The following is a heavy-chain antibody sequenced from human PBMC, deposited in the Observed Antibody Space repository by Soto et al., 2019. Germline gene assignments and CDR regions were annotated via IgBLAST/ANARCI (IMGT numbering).Heavy chain of an antibody. CDR3: AKVFYYYDSSGYYSFDY. Sequence: VGSLRLSCASSVFTFSSYAVSCVRHSPGKWPEWISSISGSGSTIYYADSVKGRFTISRDNSKNTLYLQMSSLRAEDTAVYYCAKVFYYYDSSGYYSFDYWGQGTLVSVSS. CDR1: VFTFSSYA. J-gene: IGHJ4*02. V-gene: IGHV3-23*01. CDR2: ISGSGSTI. D-gene: IGHD3-22*01.